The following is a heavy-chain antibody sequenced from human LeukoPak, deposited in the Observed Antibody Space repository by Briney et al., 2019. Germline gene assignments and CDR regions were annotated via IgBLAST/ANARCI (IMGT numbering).Heavy chain of an antibody. CDR1: GGSISSGGYY. V-gene: IGHV4-30-2*01. CDR3: ARTDYDFWSGFDY. CDR2: IYHSGST. J-gene: IGHJ4*02. Sequence: SETLSLTCTVSGGSISSGGYYWSWIRQPPGKGLEWIGYIYHSGSTYYNPSLKSRVTISVDRSKNQFSLKLSSVTAADTAVYYCARTDYDFWSGFDYWGQGTLVTVSS. D-gene: IGHD3-3*01.